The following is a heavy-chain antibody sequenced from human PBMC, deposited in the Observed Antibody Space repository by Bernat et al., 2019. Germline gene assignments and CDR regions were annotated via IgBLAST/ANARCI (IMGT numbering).Heavy chain of an antibody. J-gene: IGHJ6*02. CDR1: GFTVSSNY. D-gene: IGHD5-24*01. CDR2: IYSGGST. CDR3: ARDLPRPDDYYYYGMDV. V-gene: IGHV3-66*02. Sequence: VQLVESGGGVVQPGGSLRLSCAASGFTVSSNYMSWVRQAPGKGLEWVSVIYSGGSTYYTDSVKGRFTISRDNSKNTLYLQMNSLRAEDTAVYYCARDLPRPDDYYYYGMDVWGQGTTVTVSS.